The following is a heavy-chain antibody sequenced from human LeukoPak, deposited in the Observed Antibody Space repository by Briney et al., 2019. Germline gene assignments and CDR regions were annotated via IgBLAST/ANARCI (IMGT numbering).Heavy chain of an antibody. J-gene: IGHJ6*03. V-gene: IGHV4-34*01. CDR2: INLTANT. Sequence: SGTLSLTFACDGVSYRGVYWTWIRQTPGKGLEWIGEINLTANTNYNPSLTDYSPALKSRVTISTETSSNHLSLKKSSAPAADTGVYYCARERHSPMAHGYYTDVWGKGTPVTVSS. CDR1: GVSYRGVY. CDR3: ARERHSPMAHGYYTDV. D-gene: IGHD1-26*01.